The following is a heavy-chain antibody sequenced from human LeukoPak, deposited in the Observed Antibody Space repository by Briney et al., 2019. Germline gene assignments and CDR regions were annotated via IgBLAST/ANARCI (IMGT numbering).Heavy chain of an antibody. V-gene: IGHV4-39*02. CDR3: ARFHYGSGPPIDH. CDR1: GDSISSTGYY. CDR2: FYYSGTT. D-gene: IGHD2-15*01. J-gene: IGHJ4*02. Sequence: SDTLSLTCTVSGDSISSTGYYWGWIRQPPGKGLEWIGSFYYSGTTYYNPSLKSRVTISVDTSKNHFSLKLNSVTAADAAVFYCARFHYGSGPPIDHWGQGTLVTVSS.